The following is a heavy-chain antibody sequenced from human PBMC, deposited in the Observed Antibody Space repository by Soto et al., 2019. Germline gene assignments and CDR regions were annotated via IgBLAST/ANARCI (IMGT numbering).Heavy chain of an antibody. CDR1: GFTFSSFW. D-gene: IGHD3-22*01. CDR2: IKEDGSEK. J-gene: IGHJ4*02. V-gene: IGHV3-7*01. Sequence: EVQLVESGGGLVQPGGSLRLSCAASGFTFSSFWMTWVRQAPGKGLEWVASIKEDGSEKYSGDSEKGRFTISRDNGKSSLFLQMNRLRAEVTAGYYCARDHYAYGRRLFDYWGQGILVTVSS. CDR3: ARDHYAYGRRLFDY.